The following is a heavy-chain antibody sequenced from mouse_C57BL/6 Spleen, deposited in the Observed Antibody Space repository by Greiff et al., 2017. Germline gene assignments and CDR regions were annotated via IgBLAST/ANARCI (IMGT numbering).Heavy chain of an antibody. V-gene: IGHV1-15*01. Sequence: VQLQESGAELVRPGASVTLSCKASGYTFTDYEMHWVKQTPVKGLEWIGAIDPETGGTAYNQKFKGKAILTADKSSSTAYMELRSLTSEDSAVYYCTRSGGAFDYWGQGTTLTVSS. CDR2: IDPETGGT. CDR3: TRSGGAFDY. D-gene: IGHD3-1*01. J-gene: IGHJ2*01. CDR1: GYTFTDYE.